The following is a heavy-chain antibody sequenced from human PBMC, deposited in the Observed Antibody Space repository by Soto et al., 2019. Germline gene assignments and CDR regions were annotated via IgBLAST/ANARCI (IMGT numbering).Heavy chain of an antibody. CDR1: GSSIPSYW. CDR2: IPTGDSDT. Sequence: GESLKISCKSSGSSIPSYWIGWVRQMPQKGLGWMEFIPTGDSDTTYSQSFHGTATISADKFSSTAYLQWSSLKASDTAMYYCARVDSSGCSEYWGQGTLVTVSS. CDR3: ARVDSSGCSEY. V-gene: IGHV5-51*03. D-gene: IGHD6-25*01. J-gene: IGHJ4*02.